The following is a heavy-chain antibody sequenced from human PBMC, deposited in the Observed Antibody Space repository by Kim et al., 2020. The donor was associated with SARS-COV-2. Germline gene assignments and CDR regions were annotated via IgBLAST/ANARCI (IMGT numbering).Heavy chain of an antibody. CDR1: GFTFSSYA. CDR2: ISGSGYST. V-gene: IGHV3-23*01. CDR3: AKGRYSSDH. Sequence: GGSLRLSCAASGFTFSSYAMSWVRQTPGKGLDWVSAISGSGYSTYYADSVKGRFTISRDNSKNTLSLQMNSLRAEDTAIYYCAKGRYSSDHWGQGTLVT. J-gene: IGHJ4*02. D-gene: IGHD6-13*01.